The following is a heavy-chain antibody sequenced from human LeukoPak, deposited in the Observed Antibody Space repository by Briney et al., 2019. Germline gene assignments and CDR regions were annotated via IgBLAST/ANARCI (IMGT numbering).Heavy chain of an antibody. D-gene: IGHD2-2*01. CDR1: GFSFGACG. CDR2: IQGRTYGGTT. Sequence: GGSLRLSCTPSGFSFGACGMSWVRHAPGEGREWLGFIQGRTYGGTTQYAASVKGRFSISRDDFKSISYLQMNSLKTEDTAVYYCTASDHLYCSTISCHFDYWGQGTLVTVSS. CDR3: TASDHLYCSTISCHFDY. V-gene: IGHV3-49*04. J-gene: IGHJ4*02.